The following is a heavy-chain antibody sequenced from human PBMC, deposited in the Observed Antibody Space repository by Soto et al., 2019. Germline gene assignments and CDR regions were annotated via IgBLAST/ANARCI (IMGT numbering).Heavy chain of an antibody. CDR1: GGSISTGGW. V-gene: IGHV4-4*02. CDR3: AQFPSSGYHSYLDY. D-gene: IGHD3-22*01. Sequence: QVQLQESGPGLVKPSETLSLTCDVSGGSISTGGWWSWVRQPPGKGLEWIGQISQSGTTNYNPSLESRVTISMNKSKNQFSLHLTAVTAADTAVYFCAQFPSSGYHSYLDYWGPGTLVTVSS. J-gene: IGHJ4*02. CDR2: ISQSGTT.